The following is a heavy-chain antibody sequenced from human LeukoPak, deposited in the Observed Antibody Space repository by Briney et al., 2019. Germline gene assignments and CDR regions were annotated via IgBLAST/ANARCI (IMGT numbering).Heavy chain of an antibody. D-gene: IGHD1-14*01. J-gene: IGHJ1*01. CDR2: IYYSGST. Sequence: SETLSLTCTASGGSISSHYWSWIRQPPGKGLEWIGYIYYSGSTNYNPSLKSRVTISVDTSKNQFSLKLSSVTAADTAVYYCARDTPGGFQHWGQGTLVTVSS. CDR1: GGSISSHY. CDR3: ARDTPGGFQH. V-gene: IGHV4-59*11.